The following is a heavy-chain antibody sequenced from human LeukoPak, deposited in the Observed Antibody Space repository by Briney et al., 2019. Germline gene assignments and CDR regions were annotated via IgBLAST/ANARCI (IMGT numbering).Heavy chain of an antibody. V-gene: IGHV1-46*01. CDR1: GYTFTSYY. CDR2: INPSGGST. J-gene: IGHJ4*02. D-gene: IGHD2-2*01. CDR3: ARRPIILPAAIDDY. Sequence: ASVTVSCKASGYTFTSYYMHWVRQAPGQGLEWMGIINPSGGSTSYAQKFQGRVTMTRDTSISTAYMELSSLRSDDTAVYYCARRPIILPAAIDDYWGQGTLVTVSS.